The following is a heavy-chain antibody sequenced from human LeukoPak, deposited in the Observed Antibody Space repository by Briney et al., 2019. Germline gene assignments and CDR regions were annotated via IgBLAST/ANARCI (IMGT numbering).Heavy chain of an antibody. CDR1: GFTVSSNY. CDR2: IYSGGST. Sequence: GGSLRLSCAASGFTVSSNYMSWVRQAPGKGLEWVSAIYSGGSTYYADSVKGRFTISRDNSKNTLYLQMNSLRAEDTAVYYCARDSESYSNPDAFDIWGQGTMVTVSS. CDR3: ARDSESYSNPDAFDI. V-gene: IGHV3-66*01. D-gene: IGHD1-26*01. J-gene: IGHJ3*02.